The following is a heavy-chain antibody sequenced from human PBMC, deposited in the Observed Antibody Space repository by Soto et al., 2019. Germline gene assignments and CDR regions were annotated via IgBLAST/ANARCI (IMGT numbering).Heavy chain of an antibody. V-gene: IGHV1-46*01. Sequence: LVQSGSQVQKPGASVKVSCRTSEYTVTSYLLHWVRQAPGQGLELMGVIDPNGGDTAYAQIFNGRGAMTRDTSSETAFLELTGLTAGDTAVYFCAKDGDLSMAGSVRTEYNWVDSWGQGTLVSVSS. CDR2: IDPNGGDT. CDR1: EYTVTSYL. D-gene: IGHD1-26*01. CDR3: AKDGDLSMAGSVRTEYNWVDS. J-gene: IGHJ5*01.